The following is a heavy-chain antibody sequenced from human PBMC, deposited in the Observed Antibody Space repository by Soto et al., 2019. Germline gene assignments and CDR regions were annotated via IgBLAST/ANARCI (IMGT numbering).Heavy chain of an antibody. CDR1: GGSISSYY. Sequence: SETLSLTCTVSGGSISSYYWSWIRQPPGKGLEWIGYIYYSGGTNYNPSLKSRVTISVDTSKNQFSLKLSSVTAGDTAVYFCARESRSWYGSIWDYWGQGTLVTVSS. CDR3: ARESRSWYGSIWDY. D-gene: IGHD6-13*01. J-gene: IGHJ4*02. CDR2: IYYSGGT. V-gene: IGHV4-59*12.